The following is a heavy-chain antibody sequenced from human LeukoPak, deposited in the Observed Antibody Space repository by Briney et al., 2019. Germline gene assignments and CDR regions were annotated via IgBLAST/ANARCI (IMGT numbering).Heavy chain of an antibody. Sequence: SETLSLTCTVSGGSISSYYWSWIRQPAGKGLEWIGRIYTSGSTNYNPSLKSRVTMSVDTSKNQFYPKLSSVTAADTAVYYCARDFQTTVTKGDYWYYYYMDVWGKGTTVTVSS. CDR3: ARDFQTTVTKGDYWYYYYMDV. V-gene: IGHV4-4*07. CDR1: GGSISSYY. J-gene: IGHJ6*03. D-gene: IGHD4-11*01. CDR2: IYTSGST.